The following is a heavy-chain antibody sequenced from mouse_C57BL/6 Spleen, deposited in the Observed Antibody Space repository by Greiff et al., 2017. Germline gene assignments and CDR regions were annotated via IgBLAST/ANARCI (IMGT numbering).Heavy chain of an antibody. J-gene: IGHJ1*03. CDR1: YFAFMASA. CDR3: ARSNGYYAYFDV. Sequence: LQESGAELVRPGSSVKLSCKDSYFAFMASAMHWVKQRPGHGLEWIGYFTMYSDDTAYSENFKGKATLTANTSSSTAYMELSSLTSEDSAVYCCARSNGYYAYFDVWGTGTMVTVS. CDR2: FTMYSDDT. D-gene: IGHD2-3*01. V-gene: IGHV1-49*01.